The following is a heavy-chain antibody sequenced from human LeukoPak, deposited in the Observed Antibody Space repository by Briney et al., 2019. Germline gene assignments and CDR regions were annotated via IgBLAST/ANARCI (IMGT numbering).Heavy chain of an antibody. J-gene: IGHJ4*02. CDR1: GGTFSSYT. Sequence: SVKVSCKASGGTFSSYTISWVRQAPGQGLEWMGGIIPIFGTANYAQKFQGSVTITTDESTSTAYMELSSLRSEDTAVYYCARGHYDSSGYYHFDYWGQGTLVTVSS. CDR2: IIPIFGTA. D-gene: IGHD3-22*01. CDR3: ARGHYDSSGYYHFDY. V-gene: IGHV1-69*05.